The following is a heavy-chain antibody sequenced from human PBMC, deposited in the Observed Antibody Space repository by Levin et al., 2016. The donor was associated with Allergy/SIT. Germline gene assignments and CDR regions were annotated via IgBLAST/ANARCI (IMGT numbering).Heavy chain of an antibody. CDR2: ITSSGSNT. V-gene: IGHV3-23*01. CDR1: GFTFSDYA. Sequence: GESLKISCAASGFTFSDYAMTWVRQAPGKGLEWVTAITSSGSNTYYADSVKGRFTISRDNAKNSLYLQMNSLRAEDTAVYYCASGRSNQWFGEPSLFDYWGQGTLVTVSS. J-gene: IGHJ4*02. CDR3: ASGRSNQWFGEPSLFDY. D-gene: IGHD3-10*01.